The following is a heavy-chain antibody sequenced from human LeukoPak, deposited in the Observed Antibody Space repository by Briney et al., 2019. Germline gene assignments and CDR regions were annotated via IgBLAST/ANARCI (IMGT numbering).Heavy chain of an antibody. CDR1: EFMFSDHY. V-gene: IGHV3-11*01. D-gene: IGHD3-16*01. CDR3: ARDKGGYYDY. J-gene: IGHJ4*02. Sequence: PGGSLRLSCSASEFMFSDHYMSWIRQAPGKGLEWVSYISSTGSSRFYADSVKGRFTISRDNTENSLFLQMSSLRAEDTAVYYCARDKGGYYDYWGQGTLVTVSS. CDR2: ISSTGSSR.